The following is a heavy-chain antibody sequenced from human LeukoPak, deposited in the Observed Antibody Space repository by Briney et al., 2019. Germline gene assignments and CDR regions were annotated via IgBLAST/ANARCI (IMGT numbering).Heavy chain of an antibody. V-gene: IGHV3-21*01. Sequence: GGSLRLSCAASGFTFSSYSMNWVRQAPGKGLEWVSSITYSSTYIYYAESVKGRFTISRDNAKNSLYLQVNSLRAEETAVYYCARDILDRSPYFDYWGQGTLVTVSS. D-gene: IGHD3-9*01. CDR3: ARDILDRSPYFDY. J-gene: IGHJ4*02. CDR1: GFTFSSYS. CDR2: ITYSSTYI.